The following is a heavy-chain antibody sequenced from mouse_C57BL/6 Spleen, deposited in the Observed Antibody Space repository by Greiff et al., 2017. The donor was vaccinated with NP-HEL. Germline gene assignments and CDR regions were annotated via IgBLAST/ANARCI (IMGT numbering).Heavy chain of an antibody. D-gene: IGHD2-4*01. CDR1: GFSFNTYA. V-gene: IGHV10-1*01. CDR2: IRSKSNNYAT. Sequence: EVQRVESGGGLVQPKGSLKLSCAASGFSFNTYAMNWVRQAPGKGLEWVARIRSKSNNYATYYADSVKDRFTISRDDSESMLYLQMNNLKTEDTAMYYCVSHYDSMLYYYAMDYWGQGTSVTVSS. CDR3: VSHYDSMLYYYAMDY. J-gene: IGHJ4*01.